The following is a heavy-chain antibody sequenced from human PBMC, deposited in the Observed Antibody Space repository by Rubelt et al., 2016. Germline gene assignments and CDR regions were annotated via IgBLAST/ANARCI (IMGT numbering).Heavy chain of an antibody. V-gene: IGHV4-59*01. CDR3: ARDGQYFQH. CDR1: GGSISSYY. CDR2: IYYSGST. Sequence: QVQLQESGPGLVKPSETLSLTCTVSGGSISSYYWSWIRQPPGKGLEWIGYIYYSGSTNYNPSLKSRLTISVDTSKNQFSLKLSSVTAADTAGYYCARDGQYFQHWGQGTLVTVSS. J-gene: IGHJ1*01.